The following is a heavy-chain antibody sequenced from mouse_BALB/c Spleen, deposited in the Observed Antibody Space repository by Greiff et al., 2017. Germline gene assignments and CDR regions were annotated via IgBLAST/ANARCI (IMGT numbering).Heavy chain of an antibody. CDR2: ISSGGSYT. Sequence: EVQLVESGGGLVKPGGSLKLSCAASGFTFSSYAMSWVRQSPEKRLEWVAEISSGGSYTYYPDTVTGRFTISRDNAKNTLYLEMSSLRSEDTAMYYCARDGDPALSRYFDVWGAGTTVTVSS. CDR3: ARDGDPALSRYFDV. D-gene: IGHD6-2*01. J-gene: IGHJ1*01. V-gene: IGHV5-9-4*01. CDR1: GFTFSSYA.